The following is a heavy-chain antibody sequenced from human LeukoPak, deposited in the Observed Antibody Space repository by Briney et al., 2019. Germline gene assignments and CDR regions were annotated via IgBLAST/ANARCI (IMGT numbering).Heavy chain of an antibody. CDR3: AGNPGYSSGWYMGPDY. V-gene: IGHV3-21*01. Sequence: GGSLRLSCAASGFTSSSYSMNWVRQAPGKGLEWVSSISSSSSYIYYADSVKGRFTISRDNAKNSLYLQMNSLRAEDTAVYYCAGNPGYSSGWYMGPDYWGQGTLVTVSS. CDR1: GFTSSSYS. J-gene: IGHJ4*02. D-gene: IGHD6-19*01. CDR2: ISSSSSYI.